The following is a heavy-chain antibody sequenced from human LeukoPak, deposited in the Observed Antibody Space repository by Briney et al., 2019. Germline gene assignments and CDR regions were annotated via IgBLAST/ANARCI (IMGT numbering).Heavy chain of an antibody. Sequence: SETPSLTCTVSGGSISSSSHYWGWIRQPPGKGLEWIGSIYYSGSTYYNPSLESRVTISVDTSKNQFSLKVSSVTAADTAVYYCARRGASSSEEYWGQGTLVIVSS. J-gene: IGHJ4*02. CDR3: ARRGASSSEEY. D-gene: IGHD6-6*01. CDR2: IYYSGST. CDR1: GGSISSSSHY. V-gene: IGHV4-39*01.